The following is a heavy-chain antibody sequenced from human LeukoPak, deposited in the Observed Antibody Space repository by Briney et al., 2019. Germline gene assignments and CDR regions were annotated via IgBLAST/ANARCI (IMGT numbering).Heavy chain of an antibody. Sequence: GGSLRLSCAASGFTFSSYTMSWVRQAPGKGLEWVSTITTSDGNTYYADSVKGRFTVSRDNSKNTLFLQMNSLRAEDTAVYYCAKDGGLWVSAHWGDSWGRGTLITVSS. CDR3: AKDGGLWVSAHWGDS. J-gene: IGHJ4*02. CDR2: ITTSDGNT. CDR1: GFTFSSYT. V-gene: IGHV3-23*01. D-gene: IGHD7-27*01.